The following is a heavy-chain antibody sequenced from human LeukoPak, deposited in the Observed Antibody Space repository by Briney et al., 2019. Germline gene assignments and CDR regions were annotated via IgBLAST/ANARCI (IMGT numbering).Heavy chain of an antibody. D-gene: IGHD6-13*01. CDR1: VFTFSGSV. J-gene: IGHJ4*02. V-gene: IGHV3-73*01. CDR3: SRLIEAAGTSFDY. Sequence: GGSLKLSCAASVFTFSGSVLHGVPEASGKGREWGARLRNKANSYPTAYAPSVNGRFTISRDDSKNTAYLHMSSLKIEDTAVYYCSRLIEAAGTSFDYWGQGTLVTVSS. CDR2: LRNKANSYPT.